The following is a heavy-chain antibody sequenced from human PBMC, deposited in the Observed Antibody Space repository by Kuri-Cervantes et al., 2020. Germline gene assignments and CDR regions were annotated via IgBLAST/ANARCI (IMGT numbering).Heavy chain of an antibody. CDR3: ARLEFRSSSGRVIWFDP. CDR2: IYYSGST. D-gene: IGHD6-6*01. CDR1: GGSISSYY. J-gene: IGHJ5*02. V-gene: IGHV4-59*08. Sequence: GSLRLSCTVSGGSISSYYWSWIRQPPGKGLEWIGYIYYSGSTNYNPSLKSRVTISVDTSKNQFSLKLSSVTAADTAVYYCARLEFRSSSGRVIWFDPWGQGTLVTVSS.